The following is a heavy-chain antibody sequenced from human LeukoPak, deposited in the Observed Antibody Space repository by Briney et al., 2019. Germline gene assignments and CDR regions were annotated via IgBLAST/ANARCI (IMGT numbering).Heavy chain of an antibody. V-gene: IGHV1-18*01. CDR3: ARVFDDYGGPDAFDI. J-gene: IGHJ3*02. CDR1: GYTFTSYG. CDR2: ISAYNGNT. Sequence: ASVKVSCKASGYTFTSYGISWVRQAPGQGLEWMGWISAYNGNTNYAQKLQGRVTMTTDTSTSTAYMELRSLRSDDTAVYYCARVFDDYGGPDAFDIWGQGTMVTVSS. D-gene: IGHD4-23*01.